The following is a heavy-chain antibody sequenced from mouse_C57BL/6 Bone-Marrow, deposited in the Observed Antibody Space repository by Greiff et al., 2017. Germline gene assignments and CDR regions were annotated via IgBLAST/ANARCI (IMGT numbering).Heavy chain of an antibody. CDR1: GYTFTSYG. V-gene: IGHV1-81*01. Sequence: QVQLQQSGAELARPGASVKLSCKASGYTFTSYGISWVKQRTGQGLEWIGEIYPRSGNTYYTEKFKGKATLTADKSSSTAYMELRSLTSEGSAVYVCARGYDYDGFAYWGQGTLVTVSA. J-gene: IGHJ3*01. D-gene: IGHD2-4*01. CDR2: IYPRSGNT. CDR3: ARGYDYDGFAY.